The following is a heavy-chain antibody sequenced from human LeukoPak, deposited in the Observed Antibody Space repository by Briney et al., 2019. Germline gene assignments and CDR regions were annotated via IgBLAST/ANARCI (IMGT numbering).Heavy chain of an antibody. Sequence: ASVKVSCKASGYTFTGYYMHWVRQAPGQGLEWMGWINPNSGGTNYAQKLQGRVTMTTDTSTSTAYMELRSLRSDDTAVYYCARGAAISRGYSYGYMLKYFDYWGQGTLVTVSS. CDR1: GYTFTGYY. J-gene: IGHJ4*02. CDR2: INPNSGGT. CDR3: ARGAAISRGYSYGYMLKYFDY. D-gene: IGHD5-18*01. V-gene: IGHV1-2*02.